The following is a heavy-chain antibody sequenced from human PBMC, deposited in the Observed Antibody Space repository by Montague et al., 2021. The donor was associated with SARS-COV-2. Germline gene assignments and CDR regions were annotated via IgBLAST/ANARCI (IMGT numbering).Heavy chain of an antibody. CDR1: GFTFSSYA. J-gene: IGHJ4*02. CDR3: ARLGYCSGGRCFSGDY. Sequence: SLRLSCAASGFTFSSYAMSWVRQAPGKGLEWVSGLSGSGTNTFYXDSXKGRFTISRDNSKNTLYLQMNNLRAEDTAVYYCARLGYCSGGRCFSGDYWGQGALVSVSS. V-gene: IGHV3-23*01. D-gene: IGHD2-15*01. CDR2: LSGSGTNT.